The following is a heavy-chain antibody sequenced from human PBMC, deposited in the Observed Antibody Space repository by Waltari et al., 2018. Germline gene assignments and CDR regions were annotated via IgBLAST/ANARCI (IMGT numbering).Heavy chain of an antibody. CDR1: GFKCRAYA. Sequence: EVQLVESGGGLVKPGGSLRLSCVASGFKCRAYAMNWVRQAPGKGLEWGSCIGSSSSFMDYADSVRGRFTVSRDNAKNTLYLQMDTLRAEDTAVYYCAREGAEQWVVEDYGMDVWGQGTTVTVSS. CDR2: IGSSSSFM. D-gene: IGHD6-19*01. CDR3: AREGAEQWVVEDYGMDV. V-gene: IGHV3-21*02. J-gene: IGHJ6*02.